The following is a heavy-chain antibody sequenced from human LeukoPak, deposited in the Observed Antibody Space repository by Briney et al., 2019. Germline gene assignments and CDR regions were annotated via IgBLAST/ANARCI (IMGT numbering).Heavy chain of an antibody. CDR2: INHSGST. D-gene: IGHD2-15*01. J-gene: IGHJ4*02. CDR1: GGSFSGYY. V-gene: IGHV4-34*01. CDR3: ARGGRGNVVVVAAKGFNY. Sequence: SETLSLTCAVYGGSFSGYYWSWIRQPPGKGLEWIGEINHSGSTNYNPSLKSRVTISVDTSKNQFSLKLSSVTAADTAVYYCARGGRGNVVVVAAKGFNYWGQGTLVTVSS.